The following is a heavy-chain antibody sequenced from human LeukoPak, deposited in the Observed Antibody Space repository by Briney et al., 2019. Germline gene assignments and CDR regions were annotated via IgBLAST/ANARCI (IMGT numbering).Heavy chain of an antibody. CDR2: ISTSSNYI. D-gene: IGHD3-22*01. Sequence: KSGGSLRLSCAASGFTFSDYYMSWIRQAPGKGLEWVSSISTSSNYIYYADSVKGRFTISRDNARKSLYLEVNSLRADDTAVYYCARDDGAYYDSSGNDYWGQGTLVTVSS. CDR1: GFTFSDYY. J-gene: IGHJ4*02. V-gene: IGHV3-11*06. CDR3: ARDDGAYYDSSGNDY.